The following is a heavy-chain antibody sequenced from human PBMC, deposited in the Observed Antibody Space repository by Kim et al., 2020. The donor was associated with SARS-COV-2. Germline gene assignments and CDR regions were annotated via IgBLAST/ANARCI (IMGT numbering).Heavy chain of an antibody. CDR1: GGTFSSYG. D-gene: IGHD2-15*01. CDR3: ARCTRVVVDVNDGPRYYHY. V-gene: IGHV1-69*10. Sequence: SVKVSCKASGGTFSSYGISWVRQAPGQGLEWMGEIIPILGIANYAQKFQGRVTITADKSTSTAYMELSSLRSEDTAMYYCARCTRVVVDVNDGPRYYHY. J-gene: IGHJ6*01. CDR2: IIPILGIA.